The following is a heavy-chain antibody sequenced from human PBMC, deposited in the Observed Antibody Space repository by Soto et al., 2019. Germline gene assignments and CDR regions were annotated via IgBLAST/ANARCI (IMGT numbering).Heavy chain of an antibody. V-gene: IGHV3-7*01. D-gene: IGHD3-3*01. CDR2: IKQDGSEK. CDR1: GFTFSSYW. CDR3: ARDEKDFWSGYGGYYYMDV. J-gene: IGHJ6*03. Sequence: GGSLRLSCAASGFTFSSYWMSWVRQAPGKGLEWVANIKQDGSEKYYVDSVKGRFTISRDNAKNSLYLQMNSLRAEDTAVYYCARDEKDFWSGYGGYYYMDVSGKGTTVTVSS.